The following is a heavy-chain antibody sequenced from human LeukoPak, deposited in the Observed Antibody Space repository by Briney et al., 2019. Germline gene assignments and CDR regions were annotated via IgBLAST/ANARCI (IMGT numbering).Heavy chain of an antibody. Sequence: PGGSLRLSCAASGFTLSSYWMHWVRQAPGKGLVWVSRINNYGTSTNYADSVKGRFTISRDNAKNSLYLQMNSLRAEDTAVYYCARVVYLGSSWQNWFDPWGQGTLVTVSS. J-gene: IGHJ5*02. CDR3: ARVVYLGSSWQNWFDP. CDR2: INNYGTST. V-gene: IGHV3-74*01. CDR1: GFTLSSYW. D-gene: IGHD6-13*01.